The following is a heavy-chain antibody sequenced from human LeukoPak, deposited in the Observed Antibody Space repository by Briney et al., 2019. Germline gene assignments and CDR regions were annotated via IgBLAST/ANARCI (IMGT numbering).Heavy chain of an antibody. CDR2: ISSSGSTI. J-gene: IGHJ4*02. CDR1: GFTFSDYY. CDR3: ARDSYYDSSGYLPYFDY. Sequence: GGSLRLSCAASGFTFSDYYMSWIRQAPGKGLEWVSYISSSGSTIYYADSVKGRFTISRDNAKNSLYLRMNSLRAEDTAVYYCARDSYYDSSGYLPYFDYWGQGTLVTVSS. D-gene: IGHD3-22*01. V-gene: IGHV3-11*01.